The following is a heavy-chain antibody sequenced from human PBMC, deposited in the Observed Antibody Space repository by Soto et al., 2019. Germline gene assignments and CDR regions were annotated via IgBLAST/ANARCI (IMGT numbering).Heavy chain of an antibody. J-gene: IGHJ6*02. V-gene: IGHV3-48*03. D-gene: IGHD3-3*01. CDR2: ISSSGSTI. Sequence: PGGSLRLSCAASGFTFSSYEMNWVRQAPGKGLEWVSYISSSGSTIYYADSVKGRFTISRDNAKNSLYLQMNSLRAEDTAVYYCARSYDFWSPAYGMDVWGQGTTVTV. CDR1: GFTFSSYE. CDR3: ARSYDFWSPAYGMDV.